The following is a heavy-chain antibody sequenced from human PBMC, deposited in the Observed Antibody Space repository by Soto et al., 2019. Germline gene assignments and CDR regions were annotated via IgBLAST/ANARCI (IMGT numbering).Heavy chain of an antibody. CDR1: GGSISSGGYY. Sequence: PSETLSLTCTVSGGSISSGGYYWSWIRQHPGKGLEWIGYIYYSGSTYYNPSLKSRVTISVDTSKNQFSLKLSSVTAADTAVYYCARETSITMVRGGIDYWGQGTLVTVSS. V-gene: IGHV4-31*03. J-gene: IGHJ4*02. CDR3: ARETSITMVRGGIDY. D-gene: IGHD3-10*01. CDR2: IYYSGST.